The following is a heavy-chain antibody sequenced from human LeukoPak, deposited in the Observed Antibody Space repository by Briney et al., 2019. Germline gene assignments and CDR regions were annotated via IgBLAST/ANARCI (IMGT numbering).Heavy chain of an antibody. J-gene: IGHJ4*02. D-gene: IGHD3-22*01. CDR3: AKDTRPISYYDSSGYYMDFDH. Sequence: GGSLRLSCAASGFTFSSYGMHWVRQAPGKGLEWVAFIRYDGSNKYYADSVKGRFTISRDNSKNTLYLQMNSLRAEDTAVYYCAKDTRPISYYDSSGYYMDFDHWGQGTLVTVSS. CDR1: GFTFSSYG. V-gene: IGHV3-30*02. CDR2: IRYDGSNK.